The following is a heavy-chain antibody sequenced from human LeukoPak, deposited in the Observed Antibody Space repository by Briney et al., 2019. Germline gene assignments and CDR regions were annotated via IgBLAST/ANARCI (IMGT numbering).Heavy chain of an antibody. CDR2: VRWNGVST. J-gene: IGHJ4*02. D-gene: IGHD1-1*01. V-gene: IGHV3-20*04. CDR3: ARNRKDRTGTPSGDGDY. CDR1: GFTFADYG. Sequence: PGGSPRLSCVASGFTFADYGMNWVRQAPGKGLEWVSGVRWNGVSTNYAESVKGRFTISRDNAKNSLYLQMNSLRVEDTAFYYCARNRKDRTGTPSGDGDYWGQGTLVTVSS.